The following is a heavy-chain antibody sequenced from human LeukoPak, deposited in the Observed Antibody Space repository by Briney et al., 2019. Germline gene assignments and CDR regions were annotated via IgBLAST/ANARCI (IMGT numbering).Heavy chain of an antibody. Sequence: PSETLSLTCTVSGGSISSSSYYWGWIRQPPGKGLEWIGSIYYSGSTYYNPSLKSRVTISVDTSKNQFSLKLSSVTAAETAVYYCARLDTAMVFDYWGQGTLVTVSS. V-gene: IGHV4-39*01. CDR3: ARLDTAMVFDY. D-gene: IGHD5-18*01. J-gene: IGHJ4*02. CDR2: IYYSGST. CDR1: GGSISSSSYY.